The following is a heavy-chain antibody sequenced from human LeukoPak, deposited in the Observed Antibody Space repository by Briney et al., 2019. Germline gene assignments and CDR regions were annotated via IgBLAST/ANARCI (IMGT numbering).Heavy chain of an antibody. J-gene: IGHJ5*02. CDR1: GGSFSGYY. V-gene: IGHV4-34*01. CDR2: INQSGST. CDR3: ARKNPRTNIVGAVPRYWFDP. Sequence: SETLSLTCGVYGGSFSGYYWSWIRQPPGKGLEWIGEINQSGSTNYNPSLKSRVTISVDTSKNQFSLKLSSVTAADTAVYYCARKNPRTNIVGAVPRYWFDPWGQGTLVTVSS. D-gene: IGHD1-26*01.